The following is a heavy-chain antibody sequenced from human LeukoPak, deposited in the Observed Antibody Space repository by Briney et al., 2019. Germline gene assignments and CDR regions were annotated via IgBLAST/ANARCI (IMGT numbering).Heavy chain of an antibody. CDR3: ARLETSVTEHNWFDP. J-gene: IGHJ5*02. Sequence: PSETLSLTCTVSGASIRSSAYYWGWIRQPPGKGLEWIGSIGGSNYYRGSTYYNPSLKSRVTIHVDTSKDQFSLKLSSVTAADTAVYYCARLETSVTEHNWFDPWGQGTLVTVSS. CDR2: IGGSNYYRGST. V-gene: IGHV4-39*01. CDR1: GASIRSSAYY. D-gene: IGHD2-21*02.